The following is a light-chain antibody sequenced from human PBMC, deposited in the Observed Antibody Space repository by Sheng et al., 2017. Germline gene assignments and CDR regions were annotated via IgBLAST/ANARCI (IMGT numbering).Light chain of an antibody. CDR3: QHYHTPPIA. CDR2: AAS. Sequence: DIQMTQSPSSLSASVGDRVTIACRASQGLSNSVAWYQQKPGKAPKLLLYAASRLETGVPSRFSGIGSGTLYTLIITSLQPEDSATYYCQHYHTPPIAFGPGTKVEVK. J-gene: IGKJ3*01. CDR1: QGLSNS. V-gene: IGKV1-NL1*01.